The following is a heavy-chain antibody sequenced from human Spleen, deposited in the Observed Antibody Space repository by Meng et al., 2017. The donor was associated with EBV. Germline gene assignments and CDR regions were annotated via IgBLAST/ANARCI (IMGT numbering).Heavy chain of an antibody. V-gene: IGHV3-30*18. CDR2: IPSDASHNK. CDR1: GFTFSDYG. J-gene: IGHJ5*02. CDR3: AKDLSGRFDP. Sequence: QEQLVESXXGVVQPGXALRLSCTASGFTFSDYGFHWVRQAPGKGPEWVAIIPSDASHNKYYADSVKGRFTISRDNSKNTLYLQMNSLRTEDTAVYYCAKDLSGRFDPWGQGTLVTVSS. D-gene: IGHD1-14*01.